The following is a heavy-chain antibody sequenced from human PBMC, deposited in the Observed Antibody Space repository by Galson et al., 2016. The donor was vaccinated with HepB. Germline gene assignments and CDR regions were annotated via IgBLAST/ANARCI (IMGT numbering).Heavy chain of an antibody. Sequence: SVKVSCKASGYIFTNYDIHWVRQAIGQGLEWMGRMNPNRDDTDLAQKFQGRVTLTRNTSISTAYMELDSLRSEDTAVYYCARLSFDFWSSSALDIWGQGTTVTVS. CDR1: GYIFTNYD. D-gene: IGHD3-3*01. CDR3: ARLSFDFWSSSALDI. V-gene: IGHV1-8*02. J-gene: IGHJ3*02. CDR2: MNPNRDDT.